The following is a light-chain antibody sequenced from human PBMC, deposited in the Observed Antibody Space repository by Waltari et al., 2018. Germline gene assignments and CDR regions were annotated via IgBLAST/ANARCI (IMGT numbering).Light chain of an antibody. CDR3: ATWDDTRGGRVL. V-gene: IGLV1-44*01. Sequence: QSVLTQPPSASWTPGQTVTIPFSGGESNTGTETVNWYQQVPGTAPKLLIHTDNQRSSGVPDRFSGSKSGTSASLAISGLQSGDEADYYCATWDDTRGGRVLFGGGTKLTVL. CDR1: ESNTGTET. J-gene: IGLJ2*01. CDR2: TDN.